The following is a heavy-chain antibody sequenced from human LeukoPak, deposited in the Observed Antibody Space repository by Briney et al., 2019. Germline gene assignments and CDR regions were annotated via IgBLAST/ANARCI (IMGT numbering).Heavy chain of an antibody. D-gene: IGHD1-14*01. CDR1: GFTFSSYS. V-gene: IGHV3-21*01. CDR3: ARDQVDRIWYFDY. CDR2: ISSNSIYV. Sequence: KTGGSLRLSCAASGFTFSSYSMNWVRQDPGEGLEWVSSISSNSIYVFYADSMTGRSTISRDNAKNSLSLQMNSLRAEDTAVYYCARDQVDRIWYFDYWGQGTLVTVSS. J-gene: IGHJ4*02.